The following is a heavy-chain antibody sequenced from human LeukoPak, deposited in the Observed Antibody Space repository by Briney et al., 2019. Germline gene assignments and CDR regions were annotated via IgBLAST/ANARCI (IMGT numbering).Heavy chain of an antibody. CDR2: IIPIFGTA. D-gene: IGHD3-10*01. J-gene: IGHJ4*02. V-gene: IGHV1-69*13. CDR1: GGTXSSYA. Sequence: SVKVSCKASGGTXSSYAISWVRQAPGQGLEWMGGIIPIFGTANYAQKFQGRVTITADESTSTAYTELSSLRSEDTAVYYCARDYYGSGSLLDWGQGTLVIVSS. CDR3: ARDYYGSGSLLD.